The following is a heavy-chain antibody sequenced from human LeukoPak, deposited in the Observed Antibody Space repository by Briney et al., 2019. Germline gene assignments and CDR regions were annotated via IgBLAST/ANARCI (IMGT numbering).Heavy chain of an antibody. V-gene: IGHV5-51*01. Sequence: GESLKTSCKGSGYSFTSYWIGWVRQMPGKGLEWMGIIYPGDSDTRYSPSFQGQVTISADKSISTAYLQWSSLKASDTAMYYCARQEAYYDFWSGSQLGLYFDYWGQGTLVTVSS. CDR1: GYSFTSYW. CDR2: IYPGDSDT. J-gene: IGHJ4*02. CDR3: ARQEAYYDFWSGSQLGLYFDY. D-gene: IGHD3-3*01.